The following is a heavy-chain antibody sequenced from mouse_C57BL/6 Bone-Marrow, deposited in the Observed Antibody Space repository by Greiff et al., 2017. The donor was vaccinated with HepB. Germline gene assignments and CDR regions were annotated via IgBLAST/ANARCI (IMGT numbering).Heavy chain of an antibody. CDR2: INPGSGGT. D-gene: IGHD2-1*01. J-gene: IGHJ3*01. Sequence: QVQLKESGAELVRPGTSVKVSCKASGYAFTNYLIEWVKQRPGQGLEWIGVINPGSGGTNYNEKFKGKATLTADKSSSTAYMQLSSLTSEDSAVYFCARCYGNYVDWFAYWGQGTLVTVSA. V-gene: IGHV1-54*01. CDR3: ARCYGNYVDWFAY. CDR1: GYAFTNYL.